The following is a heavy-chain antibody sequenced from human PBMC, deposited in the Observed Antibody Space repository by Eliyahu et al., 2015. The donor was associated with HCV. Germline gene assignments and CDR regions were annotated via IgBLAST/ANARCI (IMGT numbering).Heavy chain of an antibody. Sequence: QVKLQQWGAGLLKPSETLSLTCAVYGGXFSGYYWTWIRXPPGKGLEWIGEINHSGSTNYNPSLKSRVTISVDTSKNQFSLKLNSVTVADTAVYYCARVFDSSAYRRPNWFDPWGQGTLVTVSS. CDR3: ARVFDSSAYRRPNWFDP. CDR2: INHSGST. V-gene: IGHV4-34*01. D-gene: IGHD3-22*01. CDR1: GGXFSGYY. J-gene: IGHJ5*02.